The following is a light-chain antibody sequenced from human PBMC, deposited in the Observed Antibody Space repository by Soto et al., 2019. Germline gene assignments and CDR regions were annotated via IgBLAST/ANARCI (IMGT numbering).Light chain of an antibody. CDR2: GAS. CDR3: QQYNNWPT. CDR1: QSVSSN. V-gene: IGKV3-15*01. Sequence: EIVMTQSPATLSVSPGERATLSCRASQSVSSNLAWYQQKPGQAPRLLIYGASTRATGIPARFSGSGSGTDFTPTISRLQSEDFAVYYCQQYNNWPTFGQGTKVEIK. J-gene: IGKJ1*01.